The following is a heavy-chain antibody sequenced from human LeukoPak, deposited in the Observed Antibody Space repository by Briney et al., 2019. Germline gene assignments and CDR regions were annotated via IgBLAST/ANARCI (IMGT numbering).Heavy chain of an antibody. J-gene: IGHJ5*02. CDR1: GGSISSYY. V-gene: IGHV4-4*07. CDR2: IYTSGST. CDR3: ARDVAVVVPAAMGWFDP. Sequence: SETLSLTCTVSGGSISSYYWGWIRQPAGKGLEWIGRIYTSGSTNYNPSLKSRVTMSVDTSKNQFSLKLSSVTAADTAVYYCARDVAVVVPAAMGWFDPWGQGTLVTVSS. D-gene: IGHD2-2*01.